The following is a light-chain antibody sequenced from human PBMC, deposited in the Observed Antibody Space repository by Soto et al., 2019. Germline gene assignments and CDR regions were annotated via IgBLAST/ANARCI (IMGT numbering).Light chain of an antibody. V-gene: IGKV1-39*01. CDR2: AAS. J-gene: IGKJ4*01. Sequence: DIQMTQSPASLSASVGDRITITCRASQSISSYLNGYQQKPGKAPKHRIYAASSLQSGVPSRFSGSGSGTDITLTTSSLQPEDFATYYCQHSYSTPLTFGGGTKVEIK. CDR3: QHSYSTPLT. CDR1: QSISSY.